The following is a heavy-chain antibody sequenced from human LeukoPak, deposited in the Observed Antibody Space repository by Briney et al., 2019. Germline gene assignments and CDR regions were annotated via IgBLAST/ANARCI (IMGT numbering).Heavy chain of an antibody. D-gene: IGHD3-10*01. CDR1: GYTLTELC. CDR3: ATAWMVRGVFDH. CDR2: FDPEDGET. J-gene: IGHJ4*02. V-gene: IGHV1-24*01. Sequence: ASVKVCCKVSGYTLTELCMHWVRQAPGKGLEWMGGFDPEDGETIYAQKFQGRVTMTEDTSTDTAYMELSSLRSEDTAVYYCATAWMVRGVFDHWGQGTLVTVSS.